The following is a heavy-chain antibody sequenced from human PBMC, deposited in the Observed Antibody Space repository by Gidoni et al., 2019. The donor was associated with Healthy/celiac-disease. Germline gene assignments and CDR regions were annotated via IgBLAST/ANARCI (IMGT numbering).Heavy chain of an antibody. D-gene: IGHD5-12*01. CDR2: ISYDGSNK. V-gene: IGHV3-30-3*01. J-gene: IGHJ3*02. CDR1: GVTFSSYA. CDR3: ATRWLQSLGAFDI. Sequence: QVQLVESGGGVVHPGRSLRLSFAASGVTFSSYAMHWVRQAPGKGLEWVAVISYDGSNKYYADSVKGRFTISRDNSKNTLYLQMNSLRAEDTAVYYCATRWLQSLGAFDIWGQGTMVTVSS.